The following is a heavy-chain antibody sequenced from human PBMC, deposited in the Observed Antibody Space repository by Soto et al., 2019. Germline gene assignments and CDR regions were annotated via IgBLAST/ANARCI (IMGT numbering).Heavy chain of an antibody. CDR1: GGSISSGDCY. Sequence: TLALTCTVSGGSISSGDCYWSWIRQVPKKGLEWIGDIYYSGSTYYDPSLRSRFAMSVDTSKNQFSLKLSSVTAADTAIYYCAREGRLAAAGRFDYWGQGTLVTVSS. V-gene: IGHV4-31*03. J-gene: IGHJ4*02. CDR2: IYYSGST. D-gene: IGHD6-13*01. CDR3: AREGRLAAAGRFDY.